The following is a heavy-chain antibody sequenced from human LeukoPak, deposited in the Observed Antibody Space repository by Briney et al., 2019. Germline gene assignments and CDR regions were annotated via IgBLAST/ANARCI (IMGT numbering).Heavy chain of an antibody. CDR2: IDTDGSCT. Sequence: GGSLRLSCEASGFTFSSYWMHWVRQAPGKGLVWVSRIDTDGSCTTYADSVKGRFTISRDNAKNTLYLQMNSLRAEDTAVYYGATEMAAMVYWGQGTLVTVSS. V-gene: IGHV3-74*01. D-gene: IGHD5-24*01. CDR3: ATEMAAMVY. CDR1: GFTFSSYW. J-gene: IGHJ4*02.